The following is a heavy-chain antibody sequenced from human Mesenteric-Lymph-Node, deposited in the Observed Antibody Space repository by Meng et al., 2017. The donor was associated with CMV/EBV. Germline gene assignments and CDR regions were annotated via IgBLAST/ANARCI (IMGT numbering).Heavy chain of an antibody. Sequence: GGSLRLSCAASGFAFSDYVMHWVRQAPGKGLEWVALISYDESNKNYADSVKGRFTISRDNSKNTLYLQMNSLRAEDTAVYYCARDPNSWYNYFDYWGQGTLVTVSS. D-gene: IGHD6-13*01. CDR3: ARDPNSWYNYFDY. CDR2: ISYDESNK. CDR1: GFAFSDYV. J-gene: IGHJ4*02. V-gene: IGHV3-30-3*01.